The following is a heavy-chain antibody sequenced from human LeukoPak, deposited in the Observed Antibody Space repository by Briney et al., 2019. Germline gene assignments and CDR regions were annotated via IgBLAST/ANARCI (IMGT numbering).Heavy chain of an antibody. J-gene: IGHJ3*02. D-gene: IGHD3-10*01. V-gene: IGHV5-51*01. CDR1: GYSFTSYW. Sequence: GASLKISYQGSGYSFTSYWIGWVRQMPGKGLEWMGIIYPGDSDTRYSPSFQGQVTISADKSISTAYLQWSSLKASDTAMYCCARHPRSHAFDIWGQGTMVTVSS. CDR2: IYPGDSDT. CDR3: ARHPRSHAFDI.